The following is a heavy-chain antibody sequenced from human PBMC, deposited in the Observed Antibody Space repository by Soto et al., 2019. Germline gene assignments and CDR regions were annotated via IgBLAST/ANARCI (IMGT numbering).Heavy chain of an antibody. CDR3: ARGYCSAVGCYVHYYYCFDA. CDR1: GFTFRNYA. J-gene: IGHJ6*02. V-gene: IGHV3-23*01. D-gene: IGHD2-15*01. Sequence: LRLSCAAAGFTFRNYAMNWVRQAPGKGLELVSSISSNGGSAYYADSVKGRFTISRDNSKNTLYLQMNSLRADDTAVYYCARGYCSAVGCYVHYYYCFDAWGQGTTVPVSS. CDR2: ISSNGGSA.